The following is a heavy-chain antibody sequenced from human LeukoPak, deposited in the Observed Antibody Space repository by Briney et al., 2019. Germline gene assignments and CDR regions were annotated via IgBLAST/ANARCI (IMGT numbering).Heavy chain of an antibody. CDR1: GFTFSSYG. CDR3: AKPLATVEIIYYFVS. D-gene: IGHD2-15*01. CDR2: IWYDGSNK. J-gene: IGHJ4*02. V-gene: IGHV3-30*02. Sequence: GGSLRLSCSACGFTFSSYGRHWVRQAPGKGLEWMAVIWYDGSNKYYADSVKGRFTISRDNSKNTLYLQMNSLRAEDTAVYYCAKPLATVEIIYYFVSWGQWTLVTVSS.